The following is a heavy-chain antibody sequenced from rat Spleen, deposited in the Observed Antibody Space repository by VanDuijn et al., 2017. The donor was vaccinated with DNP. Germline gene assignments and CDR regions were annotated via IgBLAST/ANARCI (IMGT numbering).Heavy chain of an antibody. CDR3: ARSGLRNWFFDL. D-gene: IGHD1-7*01. Sequence: QVQLQESGPGLVQPSQTLSLTCTVSGFSLTNTGVHWVRQPPGKGLEWIGAIWSLGSTDYNAVLKSRLNINKDTSRNHVFLQMDSLQPEDTAIYFCARSGLRNWFFDLWGPGTLVTVSS. J-gene: IGHJ1*01. V-gene: IGHV2-1*01. CDR2: IWSLGST. CDR1: GFSLTNTG.